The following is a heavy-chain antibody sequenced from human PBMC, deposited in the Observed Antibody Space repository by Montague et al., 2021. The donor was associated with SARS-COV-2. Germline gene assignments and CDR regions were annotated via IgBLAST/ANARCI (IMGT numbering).Heavy chain of an antibody. CDR2: ITHSGTT. CDR3: GLPLGGARFDP. Sequence: SETLSLTCTVSGGSISSDNWWTWVRQPPGKGLEWIGDITHSGTTNYNPSLKSRLTISVDKSKNQISLKLISVTAADTAMYYCGLPLGGARFDPWGQGTLVTVSS. D-gene: IGHD5-12*01. CDR1: GGSISSDNW. J-gene: IGHJ5*02. V-gene: IGHV4-4*02.